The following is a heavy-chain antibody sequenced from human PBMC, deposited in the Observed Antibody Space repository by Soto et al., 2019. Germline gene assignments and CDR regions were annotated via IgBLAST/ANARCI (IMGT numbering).Heavy chain of an antibody. V-gene: IGHV4-59*01. CDR1: GASISSYY. Sequence: PSETLSLTCDVSGASISSYYWSWIRQPPGKGLEWIGYIYYSGNTNYNPSLKSRVTMSVDTSKNQFSLNPTSVTAADTAVYFCARASYGSGNYYAPYYFYAMDVWGHGTTVTVSS. D-gene: IGHD3-10*01. J-gene: IGHJ6*02. CDR2: IYYSGNT. CDR3: ARASYGSGNYYAPYYFYAMDV.